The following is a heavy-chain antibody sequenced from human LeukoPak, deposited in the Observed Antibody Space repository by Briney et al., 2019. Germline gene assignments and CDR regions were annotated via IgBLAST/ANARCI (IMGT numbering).Heavy chain of an antibody. Sequence: SNTLSLTCTVSGGSISNYYCSSIRHPPGKGLEWIGHIFYSGATKYNPSHKRRITISVDTSKNQFSLMLSSVTAADTAVYYCARFGITVVRGGKYYFDYWGQGTLVTVSS. CDR1: GGSISNYY. D-gene: IGHD3-10*01. J-gene: IGHJ4*02. CDR2: IFYSGAT. CDR3: ARFGITVVRGGKYYFDY. V-gene: IGHV4-59*08.